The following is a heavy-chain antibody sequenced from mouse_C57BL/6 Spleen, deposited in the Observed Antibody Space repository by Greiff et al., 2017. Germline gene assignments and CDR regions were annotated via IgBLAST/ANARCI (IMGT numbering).Heavy chain of an antibody. CDR3: ARHEVSTHYFDY. V-gene: IGHV1-62-2*01. Sequence: VKLMESGAELVKPGASVKLSCKASGYTFTEYTIHWVKQRSGQGLEWIGWFYPGSGSIKYNEKFKDKATLTADKSSSTVYMELSRLTSEDSAVXFCARHEVSTHYFDYWGQGTTLTVSS. D-gene: IGHD2-1*01. CDR2: FYPGSGSI. CDR1: GYTFTEYT. J-gene: IGHJ2*01.